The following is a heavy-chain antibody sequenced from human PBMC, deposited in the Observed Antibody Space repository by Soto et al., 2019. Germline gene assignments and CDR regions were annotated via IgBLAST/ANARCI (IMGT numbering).Heavy chain of an antibody. CDR3: ARAYSGRLPRRAGYYYAIEV. Sequence: SETLSLTCAVYGGSFSGYYWSWIRQPPGKGLEWIGEINHSESTNYNPSLKSRVTTSVDTSKNQFSLKLSSVTPGDPAVYYCARAYSGRLPRRAGYYYAIEVWVQGTTVTVSS. J-gene: IGHJ6*02. V-gene: IGHV4-34*01. D-gene: IGHD2-15*01. CDR2: INHSEST. CDR1: GGSFSGYY.